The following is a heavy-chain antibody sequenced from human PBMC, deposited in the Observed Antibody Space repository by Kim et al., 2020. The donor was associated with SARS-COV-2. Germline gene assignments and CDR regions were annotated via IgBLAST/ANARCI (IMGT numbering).Heavy chain of an antibody. V-gene: IGHV4-39*07. D-gene: IGHD2-15*01. CDR3: ARDIFVRVVVGFTGRF. CDR2: SYYSGST. CDR1: GGSISSSSYY. J-gene: IGHJ5*01. Sequence: SETLSLTCTVSGGSISSSSYYWGWIRQPPGKGLAWVGSSYYSGSTYYNPSLKSRVTISVDTSKNQFSLKLSSVTAADTAVYYCARDIFVRVVVGFTGRF.